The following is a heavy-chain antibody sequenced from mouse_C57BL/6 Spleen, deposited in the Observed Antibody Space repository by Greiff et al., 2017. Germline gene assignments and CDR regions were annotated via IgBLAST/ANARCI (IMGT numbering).Heavy chain of an antibody. V-gene: IGHV1-69*01. CDR2: LDPSDSYT. Sequence: QVQLQQPGAELVMPGASVKLSCKASGYTFTSSWMHWVTQRPGQGLEWIGELDPSDSYTNYNQKFKGKSTLTVDKSSSTAYMQLSSLTSEDSAVYYCAKSPITTVGGGGDFDYWGQGTTLTVAS. CDR3: AKSPITTVGGGGDFDY. D-gene: IGHD1-1*01. CDR1: GYTFTSSW. J-gene: IGHJ2*01.